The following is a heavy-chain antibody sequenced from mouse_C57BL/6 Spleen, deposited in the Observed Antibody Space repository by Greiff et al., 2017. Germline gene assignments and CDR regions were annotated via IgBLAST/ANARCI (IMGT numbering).Heavy chain of an antibody. D-gene: IGHD3-1*01. CDR3: ASSDWYFDV. CDR2: IYPGDGDT. V-gene: IGHV1-82*01. Sequence: QVQLKESGPELVKPGASVKISCKASGYAFSSSWMNWVKQRPGKGLEWIGRIYPGDGDTNYNGKFKGKATLTADKSSSTAYMQLSSLTSEDSAVYFCASSDWYFDVWGTGTTVTVSS. CDR1: GYAFSSSW. J-gene: IGHJ1*03.